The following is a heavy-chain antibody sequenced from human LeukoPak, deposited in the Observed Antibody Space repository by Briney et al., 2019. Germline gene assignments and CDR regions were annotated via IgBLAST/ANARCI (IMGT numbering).Heavy chain of an antibody. Sequence: SETLSLTCAVSGGSISSSNWWSWVRQPPGKGLEWIGEIYHSGSTNYNPSLKSRVTISVDKSKNQFSLKLSSVTAADTAVYYCARDLPEVHSSSWYGGGHYYYYYGMDVWGQGTTVTVSS. J-gene: IGHJ6*02. CDR2: IYHSGST. CDR3: ARDLPEVHSSSWYGGGHYYYYYGMDV. D-gene: IGHD6-13*01. V-gene: IGHV4-4*02. CDR1: GGSISSSNW.